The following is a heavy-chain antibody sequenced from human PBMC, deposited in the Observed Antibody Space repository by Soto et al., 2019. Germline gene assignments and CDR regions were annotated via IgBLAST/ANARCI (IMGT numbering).Heavy chain of an antibody. J-gene: IGHJ6*02. D-gene: IGHD4-17*01. CDR3: ARGSAMTTGRMDV. CDR2: IYHSGST. V-gene: IGHV4-30-2*01. CDR1: GGSISSGGYS. Sequence: PSETLSLTCAVPGGSISSGGYSWSWIRQPPGKGLEWIGYIYHSGSTYYNPSLKSRVTISVDRSKNQFSLKLSSVTAADTAVYYCARGSAMTTGRMDVWGQGTTVTVSS.